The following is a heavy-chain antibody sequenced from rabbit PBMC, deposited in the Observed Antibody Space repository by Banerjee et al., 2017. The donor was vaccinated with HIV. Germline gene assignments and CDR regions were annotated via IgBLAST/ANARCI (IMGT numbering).Heavy chain of an antibody. Sequence: QEQLVESGGGLVQPEGSLTLTCKASGFTLSTYYYMCWVRQAPGKGLEWIGCIATTSGSTWYASWAKGRFTISKTSSTTVTLQMTSLTVADTATYFCARDSSDTYGYAWDLWGPGTLVTVS. V-gene: IGHV1S45*01. D-gene: IGHD6-1*01. J-gene: IGHJ4*01. CDR2: IATTSGST. CDR3: ARDSSDTYGYAWDL. CDR1: GFTLSTYYY.